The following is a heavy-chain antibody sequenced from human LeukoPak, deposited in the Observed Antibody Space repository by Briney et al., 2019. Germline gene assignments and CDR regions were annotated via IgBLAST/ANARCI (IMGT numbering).Heavy chain of an antibody. CDR3: ARAKYYGSGSYSALMDV. CDR1: GFTFSSYS. V-gene: IGHV3-21*01. CDR2: ISSSSSYI. J-gene: IGHJ6*03. D-gene: IGHD3-10*01. Sequence: GGSLRLSCAAPGFTFSSYSMNWVRQAPGKGLEWVSSISSSSSYIYYADSLKGRFTISRDNAKNSLYLQMNSLRAEDTAVYYCARAKYYGSGSYSALMDVWGKGTTVTVSS.